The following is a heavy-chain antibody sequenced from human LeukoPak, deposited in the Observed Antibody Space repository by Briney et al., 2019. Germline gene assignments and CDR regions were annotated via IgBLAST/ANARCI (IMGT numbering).Heavy chain of an antibody. Sequence: ASVKVSCKTSGYTFTDYYIHWVRQAPGQGLEWMGWINPNSGGTNYAQKFQGRVTMTKDTSISTAYVELNTLTSDDTATYYCAGAPPCDLTSCYTGDKWSDPWGQGTLVTVSS. D-gene: IGHD2-2*02. V-gene: IGHV1-2*02. CDR1: GYTFTDYY. CDR3: AGAPPCDLTSCYTGDKWSDP. CDR2: INPNSGGT. J-gene: IGHJ5*02.